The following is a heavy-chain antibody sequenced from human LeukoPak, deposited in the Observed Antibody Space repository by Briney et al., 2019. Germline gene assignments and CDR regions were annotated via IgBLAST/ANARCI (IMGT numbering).Heavy chain of an antibody. D-gene: IGHD3-3*01. V-gene: IGHV4-34*01. Sequence: NLSETLSLTCAVYGGSFSGYYWSWIRQPPGKGLEWIGEINHSGSTNYNPSLKSRVTISVDTSKNQFSLKLSSVTAADTAVYYYASRLYYDFWSGYSTSNPHFDYWGQGTLVTVSS. CDR2: INHSGST. CDR1: GGSFSGYY. J-gene: IGHJ4*02. CDR3: ASRLYYDFWSGYSTSNPHFDY.